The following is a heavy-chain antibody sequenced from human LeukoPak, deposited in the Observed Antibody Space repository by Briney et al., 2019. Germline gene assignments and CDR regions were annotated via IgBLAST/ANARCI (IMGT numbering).Heavy chain of an antibody. V-gene: IGHV4-39*01. CDR1: GDSISSNTCY. J-gene: IGHJ6*03. D-gene: IGHD3-3*01. CDR2: IDYSGRT. CDR3: ARARESIDFWSGLKNQYYYYQMDV. Sequence: SETLSLTCTVSGDSISSNTCYWGWIRQPPGKGLEWIGNIDYSGRTYYNPSLESRVTTSVDTSKNQFSLRLTSVTAADTAVYYCARARESIDFWSGLKNQYYYYQMDVWGKGTTVIVSS.